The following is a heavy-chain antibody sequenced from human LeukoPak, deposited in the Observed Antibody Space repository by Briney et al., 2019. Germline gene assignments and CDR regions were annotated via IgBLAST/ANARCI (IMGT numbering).Heavy chain of an antibody. Sequence: SETLSLTCSVSGGSFSSSAYYWSWIRQYPGKGLEWIGYIYYRGLTYYNPSLKSRVTISVDTSNNQFSLRLSSVTAADTAVYYCARGRNTVTRYYGMDVWGQGTTVIVSS. V-gene: IGHV4-31*03. CDR1: GGSFSSSAYY. CDR3: ARGRNTVTRYYGMDV. D-gene: IGHD4-11*01. J-gene: IGHJ6*02. CDR2: IYYRGLT.